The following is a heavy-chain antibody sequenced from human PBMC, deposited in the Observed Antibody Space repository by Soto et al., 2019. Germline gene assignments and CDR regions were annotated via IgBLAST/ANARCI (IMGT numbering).Heavy chain of an antibody. CDR1: GYPVTAYY. D-gene: IGHD3-3*01. Sequence: QLHLVQSGAVVKKPGASVTVSCSASGYPVTAYYMHWVRQAPGRGLEWMGGINPATGAAKYTQTFQGRGTMTRDTSTSTGFMELDGLTSADTAVFYFARGGGVGVAGSAAFDMWGQGTLVTVSS. CDR2: INPATGAA. V-gene: IGHV1-2*02. J-gene: IGHJ3*02. CDR3: ARGGGVGVAGSAAFDM.